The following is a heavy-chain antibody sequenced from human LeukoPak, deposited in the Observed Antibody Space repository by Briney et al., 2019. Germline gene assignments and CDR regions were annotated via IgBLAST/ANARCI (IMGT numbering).Heavy chain of an antibody. V-gene: IGHV4-39*01. CDR2: IYYSGST. J-gene: IGHJ3*02. CDR1: GGSISSSSYY. D-gene: IGHD2-15*01. Sequence: PSETLSLTCTVSGGSISSSSYYWGWIRQPPGKGLEWIGNIYYSGSTYYNPSLESRVTISVDTSKNQFSLKLSSVTAADTAVYYCARAPDCSGGSCYLRPARAFDIWGQGTMVTVSS. CDR3: ARAPDCSGGSCYLRPARAFDI.